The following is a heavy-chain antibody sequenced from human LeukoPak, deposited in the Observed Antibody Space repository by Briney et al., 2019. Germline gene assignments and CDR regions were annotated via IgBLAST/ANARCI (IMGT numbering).Heavy chain of an antibody. D-gene: IGHD3-22*01. CDR1: GFTFSSSA. CDR2: ISGSGTTT. Sequence: GGSLRLSCAASGFTFSSSAMSWVRQAPGKGLEWVSDISGSGTTTYYADSVKGRFTISRDNSKTTLFLQMNSLRTEDTAVYYCAKSIESVSGYYDYWGQGTLVTVSS. CDR3: AKSIESVSGYYDY. V-gene: IGHV3-23*01. J-gene: IGHJ4*02.